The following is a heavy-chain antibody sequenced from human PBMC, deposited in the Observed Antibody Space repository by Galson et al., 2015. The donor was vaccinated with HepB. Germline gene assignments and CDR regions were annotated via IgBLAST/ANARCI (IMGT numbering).Heavy chain of an antibody. CDR3: ARGVTYYDFWSGYYP. D-gene: IGHD3-3*01. CDR1: GYTFTSYD. CDR2: MNPNSGNT. Sequence: SVKVSCKASGYTFTSYDINWVRQATGQGLEWMGWMNPNSGNTGYAQKFQGRVTMTRNTSISTAYMELSSLRSEGTAVYYCARGVTYYDFWSGYYPWGQGTLVTVSS. J-gene: IGHJ5*02. V-gene: IGHV1-8*01.